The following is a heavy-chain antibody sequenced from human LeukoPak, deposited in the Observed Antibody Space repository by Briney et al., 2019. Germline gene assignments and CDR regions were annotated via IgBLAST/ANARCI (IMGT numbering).Heavy chain of an antibody. J-gene: IGHJ6*03. CDR3: ARDGYSYGWGYYYYYMDV. CDR2: INPSGGST. D-gene: IGHD5-18*01. V-gene: IGHV1-46*01. Sequence: EASVKVPCKASGYTFTSYYMHWVRQAPGQGLEWMGIINPSGGSTSYAQKFQGRVTMTRDMSTSTVYMELSSLRSEDTAVYYCARDGYSYGWGYYYYYMDVWGKGTTVTVSS. CDR1: GYTFTSYY.